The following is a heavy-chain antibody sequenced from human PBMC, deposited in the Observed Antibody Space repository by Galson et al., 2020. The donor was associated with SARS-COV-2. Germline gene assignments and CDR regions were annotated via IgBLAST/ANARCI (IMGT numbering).Heavy chain of an antibody. J-gene: IGHJ6*03. CDR2: ISYDGSNK. CDR1: GFTFSSYA. Sequence: GGSLRLSCAASGFTFSSYAMHWVRQAPGKGLEWVAVISYDGSNKYYADSVKGRFTISRDNSKNTLYLQMNSLRAEDTAVYYCAKAGSSWYDTYYYYYMDVWGKGTTVTVSS. V-gene: IGHV3-30-3*01. CDR3: AKAGSSWYDTYYYYYMDV. D-gene: IGHD6-13*01.